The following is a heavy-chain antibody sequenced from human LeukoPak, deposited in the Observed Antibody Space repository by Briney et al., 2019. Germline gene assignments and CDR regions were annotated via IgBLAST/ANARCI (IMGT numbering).Heavy chain of an antibody. J-gene: IGHJ4*02. CDR2: IKSKTDGGTT. D-gene: IGHD3-22*01. V-gene: IGHV3-15*01. CDR1: GFTFSNAW. CDR3: TYSSGYYYDPPFDY. Sequence: GGSLRLSCAASGFTFSNAWMSWVRQAPGKGLEWVGRIKSKTDGGTTDYAAPVKGRFTISRDDSKNTLYLQMNSLKTEDTAVYYCTYSSGYYYDPPFDYWGQGTLVTVSS.